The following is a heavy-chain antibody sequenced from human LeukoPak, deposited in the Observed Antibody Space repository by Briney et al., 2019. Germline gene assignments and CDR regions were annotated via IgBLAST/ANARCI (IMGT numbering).Heavy chain of an antibody. D-gene: IGHD3-22*01. J-gene: IGHJ4*02. CDR2: IYYSGST. Sequence: SSETLYLTCTVSGGSISSYYWSWIRQPPGKGLEWIGYIYYSGSTNYNPSLKSRVTISVDTSKNQFSLKLSSVTAADTAVYYCARHSSTYYYDSSGYYYFDYWGQGTLVTVSS. CDR1: GGSISSYY. CDR3: ARHSSTYYYDSSGYYYFDY. V-gene: IGHV4-59*08.